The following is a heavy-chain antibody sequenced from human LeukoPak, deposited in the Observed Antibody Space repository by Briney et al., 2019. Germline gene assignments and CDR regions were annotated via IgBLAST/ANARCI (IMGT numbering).Heavy chain of an antibody. Sequence: GASVKVSCKASGFTFTSSAVQWVRQARGQRLEWIGWIVVGSGNTNYAQKFQERLTITRDMSTSTAYMELSSLRSEDTAVYYCAALYSSGWRPFDYWGQGTLVTVSS. CDR2: IVVGSGNT. J-gene: IGHJ4*02. D-gene: IGHD6-19*01. CDR3: AALYSSGWRPFDY. CDR1: GFTFTSSA. V-gene: IGHV1-58*01.